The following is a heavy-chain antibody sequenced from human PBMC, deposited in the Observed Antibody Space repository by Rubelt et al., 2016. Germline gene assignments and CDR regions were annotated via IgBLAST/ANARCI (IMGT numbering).Heavy chain of an antibody. Sequence: QVQLVQSGAEVKKPGASVKVSCKASGYTFTSYGISWVRQAPGQGLEWMGWISAYNGNTNYAQKLPGRGPMSTDTSTGTTDMERRSLRSDDTAVYYCAREPDDCGDYWGRGSLVTVSS. CDR2: ISAYNGNT. D-gene: IGHD2-21*02. CDR1: GYTFTSYG. V-gene: IGHV1-18*01. J-gene: IGHJ4*02. CDR3: AREPDDCGDY.